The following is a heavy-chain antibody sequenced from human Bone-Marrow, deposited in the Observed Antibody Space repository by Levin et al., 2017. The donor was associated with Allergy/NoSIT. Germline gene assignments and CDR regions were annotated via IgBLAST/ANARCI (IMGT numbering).Heavy chain of an antibody. Sequence: PGGSLRLSCAASGFTFSSYGMHWVRQAPGKGLEWVAVIWYDGSNKYYADSVKGRFTISRDNSKNTLYLQMNSLRAEDTAVYYCARVGYYYDSSGPKKPDYYYYYGMDVWGQGTTVTVSS. D-gene: IGHD3-22*01. CDR2: IWYDGSNK. CDR1: GFTFSSYG. J-gene: IGHJ6*02. V-gene: IGHV3-33*01. CDR3: ARVGYYYDSSGPKKPDYYYYYGMDV.